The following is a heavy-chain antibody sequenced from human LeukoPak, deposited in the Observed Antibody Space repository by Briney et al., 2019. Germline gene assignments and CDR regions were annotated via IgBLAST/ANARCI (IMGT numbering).Heavy chain of an antibody. CDR2: INPNSGGT. CDR1: GYTFTGYY. Sequence: ASVKVSCKASGYTFTGYYMHWVRQAPGQGLEWMGWINPNSGGTNYAQKFQGWVTMTRDTSISTAYMELSRLRSDDTAVYYCARDLGAGSEAAAVFDDYYYYGMDVWGQGTTVTVSS. V-gene: IGHV1-2*04. D-gene: IGHD6-13*01. CDR3: ARDLGAGSEAAAVFDDYYYYGMDV. J-gene: IGHJ6*02.